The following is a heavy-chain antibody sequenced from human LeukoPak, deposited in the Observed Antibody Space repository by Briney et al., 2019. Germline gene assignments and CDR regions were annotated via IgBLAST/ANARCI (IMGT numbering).Heavy chain of an antibody. CDR2: IKQDGSEK. Sequence: PGGSLRLSCAASGFTFSSYSMNWVRQTPGKGLECVANIKQDGSEKYYVDSVKGRFTISRDNSKNSLFLQMNSLRAEDTAVYYCARLNSGTYAFGCWGQGTLVTVSS. J-gene: IGHJ4*02. V-gene: IGHV3-7*01. D-gene: IGHD1-26*01. CDR1: GFTFSSYS. CDR3: ARLNSGTYAFGC.